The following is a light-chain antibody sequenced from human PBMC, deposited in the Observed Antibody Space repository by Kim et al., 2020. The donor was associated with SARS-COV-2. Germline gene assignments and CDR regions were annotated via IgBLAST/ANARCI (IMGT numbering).Light chain of an antibody. J-gene: IGKJ1*01. CDR3: QQSYSTPKT. V-gene: IGKV1-39*01. Sequence: AAVGDRLTITCRASQSISSYLNWYQQKPGKAPKLLIYAASSLQSGVPSRCSGSGAGTDFTLTISSLQPEDFATYYCQQSYSTPKTFGQGTKVDIK. CDR1: QSISSY. CDR2: AAS.